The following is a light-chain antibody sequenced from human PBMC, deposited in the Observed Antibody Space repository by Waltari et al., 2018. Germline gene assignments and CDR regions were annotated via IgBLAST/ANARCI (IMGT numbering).Light chain of an antibody. J-gene: IGKJ3*01. CDR1: QDIRNW. Sequence: DIQMTQSPSSVPASVGDRVTITCRASQDIRNWLAWYQQKPGKAPNLLIYATSSLQTGVPSRFSGSGSGTEFTLTISSLQPEDFATYYCQQANSFPITFGPGTKVDIK. CDR2: ATS. CDR3: QQANSFPIT. V-gene: IGKV1-12*01.